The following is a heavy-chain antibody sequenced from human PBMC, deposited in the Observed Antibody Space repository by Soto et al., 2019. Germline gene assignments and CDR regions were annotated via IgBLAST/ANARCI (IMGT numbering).Heavy chain of an antibody. V-gene: IGHV3-23*01. CDR3: AKSSYDILTGNFDY. D-gene: IGHD3-9*01. Sequence: GHSGGSLRLSCAASGFTFSSYAMSWVRQAPGKGLEWVSAISGSGGSTYYADSVNGRFTISRDNSKNTLYLQMNSLRAEDTAVYYCAKSSYDILTGNFDYWGQGTLVTVSS. J-gene: IGHJ4*02. CDR2: ISGSGGST. CDR1: GFTFSSYA.